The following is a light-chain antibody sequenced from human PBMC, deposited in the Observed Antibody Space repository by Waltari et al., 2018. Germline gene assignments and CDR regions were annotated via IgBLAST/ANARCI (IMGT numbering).Light chain of an antibody. CDR2: DVS. CDR3: SSYTISSTRV. J-gene: IGLJ1*01. V-gene: IGLV2-14*03. CDR1: SSYVGGSKY. Sequence: QSALTQPASVSGSPGQSITIPCTGTSSYVGGSKYSPWYQQHPGKVPKLMIYDVSNRPSGVSNRFSGSKSGNTASLTISGLQAEDEADYYCSSYTISSTRVFGTGTRVTVL.